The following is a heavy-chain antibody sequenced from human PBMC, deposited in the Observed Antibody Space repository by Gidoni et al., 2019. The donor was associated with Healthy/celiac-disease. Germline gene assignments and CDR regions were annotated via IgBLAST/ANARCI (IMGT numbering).Heavy chain of an antibody. V-gene: IGHV3-73*01. J-gene: IGHJ6*02. Sequence: EVQLVESGGGLCQPGGSLKLSGAASGFPFRGSAMHWVPTASGKGLEWVGRIRSKANSYATAYAASVKGRFTISRDDSKNTAYLQMNSLKTEDTAVYYCTRREGSADYGMDVWGQGTTVTVSS. CDR3: TRREGSADYGMDV. CDR1: GFPFRGSA. CDR2: IRSKANSYAT.